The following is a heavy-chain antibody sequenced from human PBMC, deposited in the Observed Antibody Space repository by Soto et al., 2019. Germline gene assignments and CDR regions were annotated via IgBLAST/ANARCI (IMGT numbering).Heavy chain of an antibody. V-gene: IGHV1-69*02. D-gene: IGHD3-10*01. Sequence: QVQLVQSGAELKKPGSSMKVSCKASGDTFSFYTINWVRQAPGLGLEWMGRVNPILSMSNYAQKFQGRVTMTADKSTSTAYMELRSLRSEDTALYYCATSYGSGYRAFDYWGEGALVTVSS. CDR1: GDTFSFYT. CDR3: ATSYGSGYRAFDY. J-gene: IGHJ4*02. CDR2: VNPILSMS.